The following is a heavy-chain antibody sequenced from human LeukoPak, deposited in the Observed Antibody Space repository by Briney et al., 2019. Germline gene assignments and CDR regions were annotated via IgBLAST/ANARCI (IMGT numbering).Heavy chain of an antibody. CDR3: ARGRRQWLVRVPTFDY. J-gene: IGHJ4*02. Sequence: PSETLSLTCTVSGGSISSYYWSWIRQPAGKGLEWIGRIYTSGSTNYNPSLKSRVTMSVDTSKNQFSLKLSSVTAADTAVYYCARGRRQWLVRVPTFDYWGQGTLVTVSS. D-gene: IGHD6-19*01. CDR2: IYTSGST. CDR1: GGSISSYY. V-gene: IGHV4-4*07.